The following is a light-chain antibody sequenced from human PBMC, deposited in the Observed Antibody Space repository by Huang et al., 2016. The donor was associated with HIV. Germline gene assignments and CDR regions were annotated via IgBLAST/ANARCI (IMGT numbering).Light chain of an antibody. CDR1: QRVSSSY. Sequence: EIVLTQSPDTLPLSPVERATLSTRASQRVSSSYLAWYQQKPGPAPRLHIYGASTMATGITDRFSGSGSGTDFTLTISRQEPEDCAVYYCQLYGCLPWTFGRGTKVEIK. J-gene: IGKJ4*01. V-gene: IGKV3-20*01. CDR3: QLYGCLPWT. CDR2: GAS.